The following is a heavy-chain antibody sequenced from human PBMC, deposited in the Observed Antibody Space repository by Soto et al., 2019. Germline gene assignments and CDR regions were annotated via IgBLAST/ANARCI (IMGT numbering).Heavy chain of an antibody. CDR1: GFTFSSYA. Sequence: EVQLLESGGGLVQPGGSLRLSCAASGFTFSSYAMRWVRQAPGKGLEWVSAISGSGGSTYYADSVKGRFTISRDNSKNTRYPQMNSLRAEDTAVYYCARRGSGSYYDYWGQGTLVTVSS. V-gene: IGHV3-23*01. CDR3: ARRGSGSYYDY. J-gene: IGHJ4*02. D-gene: IGHD1-26*01. CDR2: ISGSGGST.